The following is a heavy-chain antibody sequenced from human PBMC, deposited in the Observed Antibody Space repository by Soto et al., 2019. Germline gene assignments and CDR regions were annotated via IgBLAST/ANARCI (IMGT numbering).Heavy chain of an antibody. J-gene: IGHJ4*02. Sequence: QVQLVESGGGVVQPGRSLRLSCAASGFTFSSYAMHWVRQAPGKGLEWVAVISYDGSNEDYADSVKRRFTLSRDNSKNTLYLQMNSLRVEDTAVYYCARDPQWLVTRPDYWGQGTLVTVSS. D-gene: IGHD6-19*01. V-gene: IGHV3-30-3*01. CDR3: ARDPQWLVTRPDY. CDR2: ISYDGSNE. CDR1: GFTFSSYA.